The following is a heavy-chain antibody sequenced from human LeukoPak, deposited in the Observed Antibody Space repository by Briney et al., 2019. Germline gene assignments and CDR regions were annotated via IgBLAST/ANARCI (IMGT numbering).Heavy chain of an antibody. V-gene: IGHV3-23*01. J-gene: IGHJ4*02. CDR3: AKKVSSSGGPYYSDY. Sequence: PGGSLRLSCAASGFTFSAYAVSWVRQAPGKGLEWVSLISGSGGNTYYADSVKGRFTISRDNSKNTLYLQMDSLRAEDTAIYYCAKKVSSSGGPYYSDYWGQGTLVTVSS. CDR2: ISGSGGNT. CDR1: GFTFSAYA. D-gene: IGHD6-19*01.